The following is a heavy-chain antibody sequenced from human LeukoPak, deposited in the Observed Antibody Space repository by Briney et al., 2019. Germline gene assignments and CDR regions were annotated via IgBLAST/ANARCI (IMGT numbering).Heavy chain of an antibody. V-gene: IGHV3-30*14. CDR2: ISYDGSNK. Sequence: GRSLRLSCAASGFTFSSYAMHWVRQAPGKGLEWVAVISYDGSNKYYADSVKGRFTISRDNSKNTLYLQMNSLRAEDTAVYYCARRVLTDYWGQGTLVTVSS. J-gene: IGHJ4*02. CDR1: GFTFSSYA. CDR3: ARRVLTDY. D-gene: IGHD4/OR15-4a*01.